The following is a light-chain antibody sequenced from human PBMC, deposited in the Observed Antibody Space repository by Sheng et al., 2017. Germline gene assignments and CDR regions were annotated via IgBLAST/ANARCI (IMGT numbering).Light chain of an antibody. J-gene: IGKJ5*01. CDR2: DAS. CDR1: QSVSNC. CDR3: QQRSNWPLIT. Sequence: EIVLTQSPGTLSLSLGERATLSCRASQSVSNCLAWYQQKPGQAPRLLIYDASNRATGIPARFSGSGSGTDFTLTISSLEPEDFAVYYCQQRSNWPLITFGQGTRLEIK. V-gene: IGKV3-11*01.